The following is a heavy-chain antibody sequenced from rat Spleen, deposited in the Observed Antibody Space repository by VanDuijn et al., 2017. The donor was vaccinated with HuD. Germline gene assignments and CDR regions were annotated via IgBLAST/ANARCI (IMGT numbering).Heavy chain of an antibody. V-gene: IGHV5-29*01. Sequence: EVQLVESDGGLVQPGRSLKLSCAASGFTFSDYFMAWVRQAPAKGLEWVATISYDGTSTYYRDSVKGRFTISRDNAKSTLYLQMDSLRSEDTATYYCATGYRYNPNWFAYWGQGTLVTVSS. CDR2: ISYDGTST. J-gene: IGHJ3*01. D-gene: IGHD1-5*01. CDR3: ATGYRYNPNWFAY. CDR1: GFTFSDYF.